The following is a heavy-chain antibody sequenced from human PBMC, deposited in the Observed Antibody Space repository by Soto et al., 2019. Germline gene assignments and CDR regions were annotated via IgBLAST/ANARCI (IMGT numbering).Heavy chain of an antibody. CDR3: ARAVGNYYDTQAGLGGMDV. CDR1: GGTFSSYA. CDR2: IIPIFGTA. Sequence: QVQLVQSGAEVKKPGSSVKVSCKASGGTFSSYAISWVRQAPGQGLEWMGGIIPIFGTANYAQKFQGRVTITADESTSTAYMELSSLSSEDTAVYYCARAVGNYYDTQAGLGGMDVWGQGTTVTVSS. V-gene: IGHV1-69*01. J-gene: IGHJ6*02. D-gene: IGHD3-22*01.